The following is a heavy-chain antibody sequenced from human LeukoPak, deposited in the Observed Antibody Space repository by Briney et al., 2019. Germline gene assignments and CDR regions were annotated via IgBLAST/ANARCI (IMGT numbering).Heavy chain of an antibody. Sequence: SETLSLTCTVSGGSISSSSYYWGWIRQPPGKGLEWIGSIYYSGSTYYNPSLKSRVTISVDTSKNQFSLKLSSVTAADTAVYYCARGEYEYGGHNWFDPWGQGTLVTVSS. J-gene: IGHJ5*02. CDR1: GGSISSSSYY. D-gene: IGHD6-6*01. CDR3: ARGEYEYGGHNWFDP. V-gene: IGHV4-39*07. CDR2: IYYSGST.